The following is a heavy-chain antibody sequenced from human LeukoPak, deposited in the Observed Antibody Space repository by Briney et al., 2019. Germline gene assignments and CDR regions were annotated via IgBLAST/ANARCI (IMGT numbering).Heavy chain of an antibody. Sequence: PGGSLRLSCAASGFTLSSYSVNWVRQAPGKGLEWISSISSSSIYIYYADSMKGRFTISRDNAKNSLYLQMNSLRAEDTAVYYCAKDRGDWDTNDAFDIWGQGTMVTVSS. CDR2: ISSSSIYI. V-gene: IGHV3-21*01. CDR1: GFTLSSYS. D-gene: IGHD3/OR15-3a*01. CDR3: AKDRGDWDTNDAFDI. J-gene: IGHJ3*02.